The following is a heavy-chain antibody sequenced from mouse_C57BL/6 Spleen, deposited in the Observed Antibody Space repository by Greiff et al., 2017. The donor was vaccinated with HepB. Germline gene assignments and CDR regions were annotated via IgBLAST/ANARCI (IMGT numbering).Heavy chain of an antibody. CDR2: IRNKANGYTT. J-gene: IGHJ1*03. Sequence: EVMLVESGGGLVQPGGSLSLSCAASGFTFTDYYMSWVRQPPGKALEWLGFIRNKANGYTTEYSASVKGRFTISRVNSQSILYLQMNALRAEDSATYYCARYRSNYGYFDVWGTGTTVTVSS. CDR1: GFTFTDYY. V-gene: IGHV7-3*01. D-gene: IGHD2-5*01. CDR3: ARYRSNYGYFDV.